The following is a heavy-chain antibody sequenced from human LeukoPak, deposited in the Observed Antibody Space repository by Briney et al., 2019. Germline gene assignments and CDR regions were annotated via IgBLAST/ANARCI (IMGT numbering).Heavy chain of an antibody. V-gene: IGHV3-21*01. Sequence: GGSLRLSCAASGFTLGSYKMTWVRQAPGKGLEWVASISPSSSYIYYGDSLKGRVTVSRDNAKNTLFLQMSSLRAEDTAIYYCARDLTGGEYFDSWGQGTLVSVSS. D-gene: IGHD3-16*01. CDR1: GFTLGSYK. CDR2: ISPSSSYI. J-gene: IGHJ4*02. CDR3: ARDLTGGEYFDS.